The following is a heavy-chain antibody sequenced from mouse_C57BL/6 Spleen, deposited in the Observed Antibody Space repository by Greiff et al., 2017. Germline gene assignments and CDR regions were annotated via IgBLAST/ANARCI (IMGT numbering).Heavy chain of an antibody. CDR3: ARSHGSSYAMDY. CDR1: GYTFTGYW. V-gene: IGHV1-9*01. Sequence: QVQLKESGAELMKPGASVKLSCKATGYTFTGYWIEWVKQRPGHGLEWIGEILPGSGSTNSNEKFKGKATFTEDTSSNTAYMQLSSLTTEDSAIYYCARSHGSSYAMDYGGQGTSVTVSS. CDR2: ILPGSGST. J-gene: IGHJ4*01. D-gene: IGHD1-1*01.